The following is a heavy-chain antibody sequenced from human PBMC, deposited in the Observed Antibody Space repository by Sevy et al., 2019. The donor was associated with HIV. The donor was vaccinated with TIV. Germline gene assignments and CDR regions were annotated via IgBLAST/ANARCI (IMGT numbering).Heavy chain of an antibody. D-gene: IGHD6-6*01. CDR1: GFTFGSYG. J-gene: IGHJ4*02. CDR2: IWYDRSDK. CDR3: ARVFSSYYFDY. V-gene: IGHV3-30*02. Sequence: GGSLRLSCAASGFTFGSYGMHWVRQAPGKGLEWVAYIWYDRSDKNYGDSVKDRFTISRDNSKNTVYLQMNSLRAEDTAIYYCARVFSSYYFDYWGQGTLVTVSS.